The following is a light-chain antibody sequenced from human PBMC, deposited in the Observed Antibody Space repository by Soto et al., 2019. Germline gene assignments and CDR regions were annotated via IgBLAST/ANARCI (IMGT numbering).Light chain of an antibody. CDR1: QSVSTY. Sequence: EIVLTQSPGTLSLSPGERATLSCRASQSVSTYLSWYQQKPGQAPRLLIYGASSRATGIPDRFSGSGSGTDFTLTISRLEPEDFVVYYCQQYGSSPLYTFGQGTKLEIK. CDR2: GAS. J-gene: IGKJ2*01. CDR3: QQYGSSPLYT. V-gene: IGKV3-20*01.